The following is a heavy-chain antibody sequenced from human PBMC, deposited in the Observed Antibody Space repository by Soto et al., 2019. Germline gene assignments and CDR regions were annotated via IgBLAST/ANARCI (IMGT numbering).Heavy chain of an antibody. CDR3: AKSPRYCTNGLCYPVYYFDY. D-gene: IGHD2-8*01. V-gene: IGHV3-23*01. CDR1: GFTFSSDA. CDR2: INGGGVST. J-gene: IGHJ4*02. Sequence: EVQLLESGGGLVQPGGSLRLSCAASGFTFSSDAMSWVRQAPGKGLEWVSGINGGGVSTYYAESVKGRFTISRDNSKNTVYLQMNSLRAEDTAGYYGAKSPRYCTNGLCYPVYYFDYWGQGSLVTVSS.